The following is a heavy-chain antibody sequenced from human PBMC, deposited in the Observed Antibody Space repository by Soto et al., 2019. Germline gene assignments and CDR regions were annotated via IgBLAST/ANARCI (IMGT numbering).Heavy chain of an antibody. D-gene: IGHD1-26*01. CDR2: INHSGST. CDR1: GGSFSGYY. J-gene: IGHJ5*02. V-gene: IGHV4-34*01. Sequence: SETLSLTCAVYGGSFSGYYWSWIRQPPGKGLEWIGEINHSGSTNYNPSLKSRVTISVDTSKNQFSLKLSSVTAADTAVYYCARGPRIVGPSSQMWFDPWGQGTLVTVSS. CDR3: ARGPRIVGPSSQMWFDP.